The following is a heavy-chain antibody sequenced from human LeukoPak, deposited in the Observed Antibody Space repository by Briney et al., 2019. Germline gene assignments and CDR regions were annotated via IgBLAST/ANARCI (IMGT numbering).Heavy chain of an antibody. Sequence: PGGSLRLPCAASGFSVRDNYMSWVRHAPGKGLEWVSVIYSSGSTYYADSVKGRFTISRDNSKNTLYLQMNSLRAEDTAVYYCASRVAVVGLDYWGQGTLVTVSS. J-gene: IGHJ4*02. CDR2: IYSSGST. D-gene: IGHD6-19*01. CDR1: GFSVRDNY. V-gene: IGHV3-66*01. CDR3: ASRVAVVGLDY.